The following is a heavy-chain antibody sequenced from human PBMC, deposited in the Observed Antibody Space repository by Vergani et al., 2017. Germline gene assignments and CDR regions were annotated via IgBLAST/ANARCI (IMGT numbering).Heavy chain of an antibody. V-gene: IGHV4-59*01. CDR1: GASIDSFY. D-gene: IGHD2-21*01. Sequence: LQEPGPGLVKPSETLSLKCSVPGASIDSFYWSWLRQPPGKGLEWIGYVFRYGNVNYNHSFNFRAALDTSNNQLSLRLSSVTAADTAVYYCARGFGGECYFDLWGRGTFVTVSS. J-gene: IGHJ2*01. CDR2: VFRYGNV. CDR3: ARGFGGECYFDL.